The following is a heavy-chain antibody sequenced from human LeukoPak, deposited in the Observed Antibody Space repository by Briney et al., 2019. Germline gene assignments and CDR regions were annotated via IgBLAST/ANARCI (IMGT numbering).Heavy chain of an antibody. CDR2: IYTTGST. V-gene: IGHV4-4*07. CDR1: GDSIRGYY. D-gene: IGHD4-11*01. J-gene: IGHJ2*01. CDR3: ARGHYSGWYFDL. Sequence: RASETLSLTCTVSGDSIRGYYWSWIRQPAGKGLEWIGHIYTTGSTTYNPSLKSRVTMSVDTSKNQFSLKLNSVTAADTAVYYCARGHYSGWYFDLWGRGTLVTVSS.